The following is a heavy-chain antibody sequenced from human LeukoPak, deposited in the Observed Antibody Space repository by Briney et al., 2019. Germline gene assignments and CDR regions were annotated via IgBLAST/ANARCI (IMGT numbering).Heavy chain of an antibody. CDR3: ARPIGYNSGGFDL. CDR2: INAGNGNT. CDR1: GYTFTSYA. J-gene: IGHJ2*01. Sequence: GASVKVSCKASGYTFTSYAMHWVRQAPGQRLEWIGWINAGNGNTKYSQNFQGRVTSTRDTSASTAYMELSSLRSEDTAVYYCARPIGYNSGGFDLWGRGTLVTVSS. D-gene: IGHD6-19*01. V-gene: IGHV1-3*01.